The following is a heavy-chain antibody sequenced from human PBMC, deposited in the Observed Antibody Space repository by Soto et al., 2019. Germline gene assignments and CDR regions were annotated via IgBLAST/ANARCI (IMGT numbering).Heavy chain of an antibody. V-gene: IGHV4-59*01. CDR2: IYYSGST. CDR1: GGSISSYY. CDR3: ARTSTYCTNGVCRYYYYYYGMDV. D-gene: IGHD2-8*01. Sequence: QVQLQESGPGLVKPSETLSLTCTVSGGSISSYYWSWIRQPPVKGLEWIGYIYYSGSTNYNPSLKSRVNLSVHTSKIQLSLKLSSVTAADTAVYYGARTSTYCTNGVCRYYYYYYGMDVWGQGTTVTVSS. J-gene: IGHJ6*02.